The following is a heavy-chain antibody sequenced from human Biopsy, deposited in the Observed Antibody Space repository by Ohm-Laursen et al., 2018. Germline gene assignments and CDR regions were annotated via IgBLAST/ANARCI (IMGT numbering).Heavy chain of an antibody. CDR3: ARDER. D-gene: IGHD5-24*01. V-gene: IGHV3-7*01. Sequence: SLRLSCAASGFMFSASWMSWVRQAPGKGLEWVANINPDGSVKYFADSVKGRFTISRDNAENSMYLQMSSRTVDDTAVYYCARDERWGQGTLVTVSS. J-gene: IGHJ4*02. CDR2: INPDGSVK. CDR1: GFMFSASW.